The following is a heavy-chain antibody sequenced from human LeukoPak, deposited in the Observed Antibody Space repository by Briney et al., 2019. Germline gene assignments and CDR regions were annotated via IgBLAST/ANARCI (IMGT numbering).Heavy chain of an antibody. V-gene: IGHV4-59*01. D-gene: IGHD6-19*01. CDR3: ANFGGWYGIDY. J-gene: IGHJ4*02. CDR2: IYYSGST. Sequence: SETLSLTCTVSGGSISSYYWSWIRQPPGKGLEWIGYIYYSGSTNYNPSLKSRVTISVDTSKNQFSLKLSSVTAADTAVYYCANFGGWYGIDYWGQGNLVTVSS. CDR1: GGSISSYY.